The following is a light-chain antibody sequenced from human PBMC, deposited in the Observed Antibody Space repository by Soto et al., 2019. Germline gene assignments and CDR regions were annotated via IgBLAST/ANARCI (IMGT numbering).Light chain of an antibody. CDR3: QQYGSSPQT. J-gene: IGKJ1*01. CDR1: QSLSSSW. CDR2: GAS. V-gene: IGKV3-20*01. Sequence: EVVLSHSPGTLSLSPGERATLSSRASQSLSSSWLAWYQQKPGQAPRLLIYGASSRATGIPDRFSGSGSGTEFTLTISSLQSEDFAVYYCQQYGSSPQTFGQGTKV.